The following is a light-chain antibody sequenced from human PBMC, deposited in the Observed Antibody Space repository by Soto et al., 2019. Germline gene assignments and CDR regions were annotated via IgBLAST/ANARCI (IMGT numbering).Light chain of an antibody. CDR2: DAS. Sequence: EIVLTQSPGTLSLSPGERATLSCRASQSVSSRLAWYQQKPGQAPRLLIYDASNRATGIPARFSGSGSGTDFTLTISRLEPEDFAVYYCQQYGSSPGFGPGTKVDIK. V-gene: IGKV3-20*01. CDR1: QSVSSR. CDR3: QQYGSSPG. J-gene: IGKJ3*01.